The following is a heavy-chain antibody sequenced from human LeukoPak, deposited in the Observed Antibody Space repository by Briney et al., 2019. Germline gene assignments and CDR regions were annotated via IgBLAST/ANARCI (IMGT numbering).Heavy chain of an antibody. D-gene: IGHD1-26*01. Sequence: ASVKVSCKASGGTFSSYAISWVRQAPGQGLEWMGGIIPIFGTANYAQKFQGRVTITADESTSTAYMELSSLRSDDTAVYYCASSRGATAPLDHWGQGTLVTASS. CDR3: ASSRGATAPLDH. CDR2: IIPIFGTA. J-gene: IGHJ4*02. V-gene: IGHV1-69*01. CDR1: GGTFSSYA.